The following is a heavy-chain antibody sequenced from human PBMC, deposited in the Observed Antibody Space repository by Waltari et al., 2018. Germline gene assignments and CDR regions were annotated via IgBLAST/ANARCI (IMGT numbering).Heavy chain of an antibody. Sequence: EGQLVESGGGLAQPGGSLRLSCTASGFIFSKYWMSWVRQVPGKGLEWVANIDQGGSKKYYVDSAKGRFTIPRDNAQNSVFLQLSRLRAEDAALYYCAKGGVDGRDRATWWFDPWGQGTLVNVSA. CDR3: AKGGVDGRDRATWWFDP. V-gene: IGHV3-7*03. J-gene: IGHJ5*02. CDR2: IDQGGSKK. CDR1: GFIFSKYW. D-gene: IGHD3-16*01.